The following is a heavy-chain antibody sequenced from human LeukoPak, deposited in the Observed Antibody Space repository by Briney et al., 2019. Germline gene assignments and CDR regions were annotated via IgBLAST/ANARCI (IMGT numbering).Heavy chain of an antibody. D-gene: IGHD3-10*01. J-gene: IGHJ3*02. V-gene: IGHV3-9*01. CDR3: ARDSGYYGSGSRDAFDI. CDR1: GFTFDDYA. CDR2: ISWNSGSI. Sequence: PGGSLRLSCAASGFTFDDYAMHWVRQAPGKGLEWVSGISWNSGSIGYADSVKGRFTISRDNAKNSPYLQMNSLRAEDTAVYYCARDSGYYGSGSRDAFDIWGQGTMVTVSS.